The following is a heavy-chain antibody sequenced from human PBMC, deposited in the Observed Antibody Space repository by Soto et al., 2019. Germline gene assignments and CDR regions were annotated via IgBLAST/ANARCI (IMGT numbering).Heavy chain of an antibody. D-gene: IGHD5-12*01. J-gene: IGHJ4*02. Sequence: GASVKVSCKASGYTFTGYYIHWVRQAPGQGLEWMGWINPKNGDTIFAQKFQGRVTMTRDTSTSTAYMELTSLRFDDTGVYYCARHSGYDYVFDYWGQGTLVTVSS. CDR2: INPKNGDT. CDR1: GYTFTGYY. V-gene: IGHV1-2*02. CDR3: ARHSGYDYVFDY.